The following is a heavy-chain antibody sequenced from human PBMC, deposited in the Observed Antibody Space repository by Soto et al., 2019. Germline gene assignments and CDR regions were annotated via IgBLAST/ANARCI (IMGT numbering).Heavy chain of an antibody. D-gene: IGHD3-10*01. CDR1: GGTFSSYA. Sequence: QVQLVQSGAEVKKPGSSVKVSCKASGGTFSSYAISWVRQAPGQGLEWMGGIIPIFGTANYAQKFQGRVTITADESTSTAYMELSSLRSEDTAVYYCARSYGSGSPPLYYFDYWGQGTLVTVSS. J-gene: IGHJ4*02. V-gene: IGHV1-69*01. CDR2: IIPIFGTA. CDR3: ARSYGSGSPPLYYFDY.